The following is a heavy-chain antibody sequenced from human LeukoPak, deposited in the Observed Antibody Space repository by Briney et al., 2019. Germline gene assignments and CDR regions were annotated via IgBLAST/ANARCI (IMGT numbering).Heavy chain of an antibody. CDR3: ARDAVVATDY. CDR1: GFTFSSYS. CDR2: ISSSSSYI. V-gene: IGHV3-21*01. J-gene: IGHJ4*02. D-gene: IGHD2-15*01. Sequence: PGGPLRLSCAASGFTFSSYSMNWVRQAPGKGLEWVSSISSSSSYIYYADSVKGRFTISRDNAKNSLYLQMNSLRAEDTAVYYCARDAVVATDYWGQGTLVTVSS.